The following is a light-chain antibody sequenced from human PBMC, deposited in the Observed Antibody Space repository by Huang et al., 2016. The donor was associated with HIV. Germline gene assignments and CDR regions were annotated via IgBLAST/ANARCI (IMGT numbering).Light chain of an antibody. CDR2: EGS. J-gene: IGKJ1*01. CDR1: QSLLHSDEKTY. Sequence: DIVMTQTPLSLSVTPGQPASISCKSSQSLLHSDEKTYLYWYLQKPGQPPQLLIYEGSSRVPGVPDRFSGSGSGTHFTLQISQVEADDVGVYYCMQGRHLPRTFGQGTRVEIK. CDR3: MQGRHLPRT. V-gene: IGKV2-29*02.